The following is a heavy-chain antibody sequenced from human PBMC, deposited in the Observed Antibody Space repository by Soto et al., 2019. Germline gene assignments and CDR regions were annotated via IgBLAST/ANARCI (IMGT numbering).Heavy chain of an antibody. CDR1: GGTFSSYA. CDR3: ARASPHPYNCNTYPPQIDC. V-gene: IGHV1-69*06. CDR2: IIPIFGTA. Sequence: QVQLVQSGAEVKKPGSSVKVSCKASGGTFSSYAISWVRQAPGQGLEWMGGIIPIFGTANYAQKFQCRVTIPEDKSTSTAYSERSSLRSEDTAVYYCARASPHPYNCNTYPPQIDCWGQGTLVTGSS. D-gene: IGHD1-20*01. J-gene: IGHJ4*02.